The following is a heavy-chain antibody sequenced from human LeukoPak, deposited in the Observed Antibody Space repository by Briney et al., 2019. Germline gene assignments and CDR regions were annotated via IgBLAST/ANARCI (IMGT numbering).Heavy chain of an antibody. D-gene: IGHD6-13*01. J-gene: IGHJ3*02. CDR1: GFTFSSYS. V-gene: IGHV3-21*01. CDR3: AGEIAAGTAFDI. Sequence: PGGSLRLSCAASGFTFSSYSMNWVRQAPGKGLEWVSSISSSSSYIYYADSVKGRFTISRDNAKNSLYLQMNSLRAEDTAVYYCAGEIAAGTAFDIWGQGTMVTVSS. CDR2: ISSSSSYI.